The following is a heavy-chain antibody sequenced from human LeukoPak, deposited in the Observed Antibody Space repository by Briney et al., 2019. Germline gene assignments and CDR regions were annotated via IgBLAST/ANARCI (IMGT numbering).Heavy chain of an antibody. Sequence: PGGSLRLSCAASGFTFSGSAMHWVRQASGKGLEWVGRIRSKANSYATAYAASVKGRFTISRDDSKNTAYLQMNSLKTEDTAVCYCTRHDSFFGVASDYWGQGTLVTVSS. CDR3: TRHDSFFGVASDY. V-gene: IGHV3-73*01. D-gene: IGHD3-3*01. CDR2: IRSKANSYAT. J-gene: IGHJ4*02. CDR1: GFTFSGSA.